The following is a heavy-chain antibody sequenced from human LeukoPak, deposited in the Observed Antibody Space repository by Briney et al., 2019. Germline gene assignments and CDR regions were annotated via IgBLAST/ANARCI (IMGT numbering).Heavy chain of an antibody. Sequence: PSETLSLTCTVSGGSISGSTYYWGWIRQTPGKGLEWIGSIYYSGSTFYNPSLKSRVTISVDTSKNQFSLRLSSVTAADTAVYYCARVSGQFYFYYYMDVWGKGTTVTISS. V-gene: IGHV4-39*01. J-gene: IGHJ6*03. CDR1: GGSISGSTYY. CDR3: ARVSGQFYFYYYMDV. D-gene: IGHD6-19*01. CDR2: IYYSGST.